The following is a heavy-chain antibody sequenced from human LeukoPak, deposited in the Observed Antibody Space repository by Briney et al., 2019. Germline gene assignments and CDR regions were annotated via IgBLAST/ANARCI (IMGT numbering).Heavy chain of an antibody. CDR3: AGRYDSSGYPLH. V-gene: IGHV3-23*01. Sequence: GGSLRLSCAAPGFTFSSYGMSWVRQAPGKGLEWVSAISGSGGSAYYADSVKGRFTISRDNSKNTLYLQMNSLRAEDTAVYYCAGRYDSSGYPLHWGQGTPVTVSS. J-gene: IGHJ4*02. CDR1: GFTFSSYG. CDR2: ISGSGGSA. D-gene: IGHD3-22*01.